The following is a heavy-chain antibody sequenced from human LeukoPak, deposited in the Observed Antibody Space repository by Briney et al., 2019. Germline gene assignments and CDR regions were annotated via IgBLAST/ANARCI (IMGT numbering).Heavy chain of an antibody. CDR1: GYTFTSYA. Sequence: ASVKVSCKASGYTFTSYAMNWVRQAPGQGLEWMGWINTNTGNPTYAQGFTGRFVFSLDTSVSTAYLQISSLKAEDTAMYYCARDLPFGVVIRNEGYWGQGTLVTVSS. J-gene: IGHJ4*02. CDR3: ARDLPFGVVIRNEGY. D-gene: IGHD3-3*01. V-gene: IGHV7-4-1*02. CDR2: INTNTGNP.